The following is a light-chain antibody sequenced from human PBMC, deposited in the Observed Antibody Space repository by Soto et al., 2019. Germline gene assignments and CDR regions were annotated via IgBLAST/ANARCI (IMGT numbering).Light chain of an antibody. V-gene: IGKV3-15*01. CDR2: GAS. J-gene: IGKJ1*01. Sequence: EILMTQSPATLSVSPVERVTFSCRASQSVSYYLAWYQQKPGQAPRLLIYGASTRAPGFPARFSGSGSGTDFTLTISSLQSEDFAVYYCQQYNNWPWTFGQGTKVDIK. CDR3: QQYNNWPWT. CDR1: QSVSYY.